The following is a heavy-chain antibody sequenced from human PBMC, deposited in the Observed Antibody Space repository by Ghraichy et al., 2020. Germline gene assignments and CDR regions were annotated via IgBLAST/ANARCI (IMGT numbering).Heavy chain of an antibody. V-gene: IGHV3-30-3*01. Sequence: LSLTCAASGFTFITYSMHWVRQAPGKGLEWVAVISHDGNSKYYADSVKGRFTISRDNSRNTVYLQMNSLRAEDTAVYYCARDINSSSWSYYYYAMDVWGQGTTVTVSS. D-gene: IGHD6-13*01. CDR2: ISHDGNSK. CDR3: ARDINSSSWSYYYYAMDV. J-gene: IGHJ6*02. CDR1: GFTFITYS.